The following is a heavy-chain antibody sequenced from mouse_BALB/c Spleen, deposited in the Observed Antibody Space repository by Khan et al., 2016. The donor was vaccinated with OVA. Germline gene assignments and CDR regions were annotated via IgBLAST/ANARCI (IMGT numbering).Heavy chain of an antibody. D-gene: IGHD2-13*01. CDR1: GYSFTTYY. V-gene: IGHV1S135*01. Sequence: VQLQQSGPELMKPGASGKISCKASGYSFTTYYIHWVKQSHGKSLEWIGYIDPFSGDTTYNQKFKGMATLTVDKSSSTAYIHISNLTSEDSAVYYCTRHGDVAWFTYWGQGTLVTVSA. CDR3: TRHGDVAWFTY. CDR2: IDPFSGDT. J-gene: IGHJ3*01.